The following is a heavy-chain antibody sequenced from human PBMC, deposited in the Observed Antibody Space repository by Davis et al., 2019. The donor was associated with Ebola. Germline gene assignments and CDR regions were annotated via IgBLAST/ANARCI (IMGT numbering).Heavy chain of an antibody. CDR3: ARGDGYNFWDF. D-gene: IGHD5-24*01. CDR1: GFTVSSNY. Sequence: GGSLRLSRAASGFTVSSNYMSWVRQAPGKGLEWVSVIYSGGSTYYADPVKGRFTISRDNSKNTLYLQMNSLRAEDTAVYFCARGDGYNFWDFWGQGTLVTVSS. CDR2: IYSGGST. V-gene: IGHV3-66*01. J-gene: IGHJ4*02.